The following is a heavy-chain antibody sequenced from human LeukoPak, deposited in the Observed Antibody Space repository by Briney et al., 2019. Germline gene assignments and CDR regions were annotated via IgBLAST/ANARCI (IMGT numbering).Heavy chain of an antibody. CDR3: ARHCSSTSCYGAFDI. CDR2: IYTSGST. J-gene: IGHJ3*02. Sequence: SETLSLTCTVSGGSISSYYWSWIRQPPGKGLEWIGYIYTSGSTNYNPSLKSRVTISVDTSKNQFPLKLSSVTAADTAVYYCARHCSSTSCYGAFDIWGQGTMVTVSS. V-gene: IGHV4-4*09. D-gene: IGHD2-2*01. CDR1: GGSISSYY.